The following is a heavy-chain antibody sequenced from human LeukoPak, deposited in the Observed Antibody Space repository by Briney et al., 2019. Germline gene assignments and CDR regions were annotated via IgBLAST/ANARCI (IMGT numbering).Heavy chain of an antibody. CDR2: ITGSGGTA. CDR3: AKSGQFDN. J-gene: IGHJ4*02. Sequence: GGSLRLSCTASGFIFSNYYMTWGRQAPGKGLEWVSSITGSGGTALYADSVKDRFTISRDNSKNTLSLLMNTLRAEDTAIYYCAKSGQFDNWGQGTLVTVSS. CDR1: GFIFSNYY. V-gene: IGHV3-23*01.